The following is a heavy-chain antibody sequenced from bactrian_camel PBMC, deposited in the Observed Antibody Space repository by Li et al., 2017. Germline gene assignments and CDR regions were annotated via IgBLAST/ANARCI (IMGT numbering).Heavy chain of an antibody. V-gene: IGHV3S53*01. CDR3: AAGEPRGGSCLLEWSDS. D-gene: IGHD7*01. J-gene: IGHJ4*01. CDR2: IDSDGTT. CDR1: GYSYTTGA. Sequence: HVQLVESGGGSVEAGGSLRLSCTASGYSYTTGACVAWFRQAPGKEREGVGEIDSDGTTRYAESVQGRFTISKDNTKNTLYLQMNNLKPEDTGMYYCAAGEPRGGSCLLEWSDSWGQGTQVTVS.